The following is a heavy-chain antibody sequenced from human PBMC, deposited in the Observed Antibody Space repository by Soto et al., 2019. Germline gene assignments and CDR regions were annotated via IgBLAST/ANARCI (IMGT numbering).Heavy chain of an antibody. CDR3: ARHLKAVAAEMAF. CDR2: IHYSGST. D-gene: IGHD6-19*01. J-gene: IGHJ4*02. Sequence: SETLSLTCRVSGDSISDTIFYWGWIRQPPGKGLEWIGSIHYSGSTQFHPSLKSRVSISVDTSKNEFSLRLRSVTAADTGVYYCARHLKAVAAEMAFWGQGIPVTVSS. V-gene: IGHV4-39*01. CDR1: GDSISDTIFY.